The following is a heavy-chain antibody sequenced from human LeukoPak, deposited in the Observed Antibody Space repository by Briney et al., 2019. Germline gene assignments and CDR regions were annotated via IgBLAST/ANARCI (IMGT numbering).Heavy chain of an antibody. D-gene: IGHD3-9*01. Sequence: ASVKVSCKASGYTFTGYYMHWVRQAPGQGLEWMGWINPNSGGTNYAQKFQGRVTMTRDTSISTAYMELSRLRSEDTAVYYCARGPSGYFDWLLSARRYYYFDYWGQGTLVTVSS. CDR3: ARGPSGYFDWLLSARRYYYFDY. V-gene: IGHV1-2*02. J-gene: IGHJ4*02. CDR1: GYTFTGYY. CDR2: INPNSGGT.